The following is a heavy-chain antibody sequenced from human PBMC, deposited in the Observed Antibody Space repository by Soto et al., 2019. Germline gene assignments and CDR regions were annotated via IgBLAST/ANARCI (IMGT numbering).Heavy chain of an antibody. V-gene: IGHV3-30-3*01. Sequence: GGSLRLSCAASGFTFSSYAMHWVRQAPGKGLEWVAVISYDGSNKYHADSVKGRFTISRDNSKNTLYLQMNSLRAEDTAVYYCAREMVLRYFGSPAYWGQGTLVTVSS. D-gene: IGHD3-9*01. CDR1: GFTFSSYA. J-gene: IGHJ4*02. CDR2: ISYDGSNK. CDR3: AREMVLRYFGSPAY.